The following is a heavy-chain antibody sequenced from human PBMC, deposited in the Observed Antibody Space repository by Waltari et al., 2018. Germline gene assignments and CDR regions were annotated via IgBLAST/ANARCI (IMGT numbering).Heavy chain of an antibody. Sequence: QVQLVQSGAEVKKPGASVKVSCKASGYTFTSYAMHWVRQAPGQRLEWMGWINAGNGNTKYSQKFQGRVTMTEDTSTDTAYMELSSLRSEDTAVYYCATRGRFGELFLDYWGQGTLVTVSS. CDR1: GYTFTSYA. J-gene: IGHJ4*02. D-gene: IGHD3-10*01. CDR2: INAGNGNT. CDR3: ATRGRFGELFLDY. V-gene: IGHV1-3*01.